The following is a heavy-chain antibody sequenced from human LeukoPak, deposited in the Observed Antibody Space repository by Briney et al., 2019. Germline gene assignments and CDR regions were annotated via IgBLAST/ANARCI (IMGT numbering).Heavy chain of an antibody. CDR2: ISAYNGNT. D-gene: IGHD5-12*01. J-gene: IGHJ4*02. CDR3: ALDIVATHGGY. V-gene: IGHV1-18*01. Sequence: GASVKVSCKASGYTFSSYGVSWVRQAPGQGLEWMGWISAYNGNTNYAQKLQGRVTMTTDTSTSTAYMELRSLRSDDTAVYYCALDIVATHGGYWGQGTLVTVSS. CDR1: GYTFSSYG.